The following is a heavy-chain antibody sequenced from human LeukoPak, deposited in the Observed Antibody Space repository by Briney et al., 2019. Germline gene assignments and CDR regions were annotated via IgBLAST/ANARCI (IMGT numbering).Heavy chain of an antibody. J-gene: IGHJ4*02. CDR1: GYTFTCYY. Sequence: ASVEVSCKASGYTFTCYYMHWVRQAPGQGLEWMGWINPYSSGTNYAQNFQGRVTMTRDTSISTAYMELSRLRSDDTAVYYCARVGKWELDRFRDYWGQGTLVTVSS. V-gene: IGHV1-2*02. CDR2: INPYSSGT. D-gene: IGHD1-26*01. CDR3: ARVGKWELDRFRDY.